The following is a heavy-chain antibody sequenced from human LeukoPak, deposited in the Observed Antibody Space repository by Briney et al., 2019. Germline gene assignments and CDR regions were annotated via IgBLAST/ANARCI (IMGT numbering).Heavy chain of an antibody. CDR1: GFTFNSYC. J-gene: IGHJ2*01. V-gene: IGHV3-74*01. CDR2: IDEDGKTT. Sequence: GGSLRLSCAASGFTFNSYCMHWVRQAPGKGLVWVSRIDEDGKTTHYADSVKGRFTISRDNSKITLYLQMNSLRAEDTAVYYCAKNADSDGADWYFDLGGRGTLVTVSS. CDR3: AKNADSDGADWYFDL. D-gene: IGHD5-18*01.